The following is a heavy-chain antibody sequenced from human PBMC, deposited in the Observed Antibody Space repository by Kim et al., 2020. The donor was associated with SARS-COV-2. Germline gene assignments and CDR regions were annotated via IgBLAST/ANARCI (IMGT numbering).Heavy chain of an antibody. CDR2: FDPEDGET. J-gene: IGHJ5*02. V-gene: IGHV1-24*01. D-gene: IGHD5-18*01. Sequence: ASVKVSCKVSGYTLTELSLHWVRQAPGKGLEWMGGFDPEDGETIYAQKFQGRVTMTEDTSTDTAYLELSSLRSEDSAVDYCATTGDTAMTAVSWFDPWGQGTLVSVSS. CDR1: GYTLTELS. CDR3: ATTGDTAMTAVSWFDP.